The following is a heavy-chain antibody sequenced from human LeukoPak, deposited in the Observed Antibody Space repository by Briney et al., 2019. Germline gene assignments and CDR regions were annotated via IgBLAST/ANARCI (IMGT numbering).Heavy chain of an antibody. V-gene: IGHV3-11*04. D-gene: IGHD3-22*01. CDR3: AREPYYDCSGYPPDH. CDR1: GFTFSDYY. J-gene: IGHJ4*02. CDR2: ISSSGSFI. Sequence: GGSLRLSCAASGFTFSDYYMSWIRQAPGKGLEWVSYISSSGSFIYYADSVKGRFTISRDNAKNSLYLHMNSLSADDTALYYCAREPYYDCSGYPPDHWGQGTLVTVSS.